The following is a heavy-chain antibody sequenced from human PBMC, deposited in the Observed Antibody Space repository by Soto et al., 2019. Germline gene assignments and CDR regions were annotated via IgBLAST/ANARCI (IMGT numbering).Heavy chain of an antibody. D-gene: IGHD3-10*01. CDR3: ARDPMGRYYGSGSYYFDY. CDR2: ISYDGSNK. CDR1: GFTFSSYA. Sequence: QVQLVESGGGVVQPGRSLRLSCAASGFTFSSYAMHWVRQAPGKGLEWVAVISYDGSNKYYADSVKGRFTISRDNSKNTLYLQMNSLRAEDTAVYYCARDPMGRYYGSGSYYFDYWGPGTLVTVSS. J-gene: IGHJ4*02. V-gene: IGHV3-30-3*01.